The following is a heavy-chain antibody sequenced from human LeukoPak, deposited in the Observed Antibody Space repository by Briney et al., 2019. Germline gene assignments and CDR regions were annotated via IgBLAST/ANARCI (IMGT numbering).Heavy chain of an antibody. V-gene: IGHV1-8*02. CDR2: VNPKSGST. D-gene: IGHD3-16*01. CDR1: GYSFSDYD. CDR3: ARGVSIRRYAWAY. J-gene: IGHJ4*02. Sequence: ASVKVSCKASGYSFSDYDIICVRQAAGQGLEWVGWVNPKSGSTAYAQKFQGRVTMTSSSSITTVYMELSSLRSDDSAVYYCARGVSIRRYAWAYWGQGTLVTVSS.